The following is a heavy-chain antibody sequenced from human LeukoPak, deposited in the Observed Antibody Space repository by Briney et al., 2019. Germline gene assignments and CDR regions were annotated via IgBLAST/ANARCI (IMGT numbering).Heavy chain of an antibody. CDR3: ARGPKGDITAAAIDH. J-gene: IGHJ4*02. CDR1: GGSISGYF. CDR2: IYSGGST. D-gene: IGHD6-13*01. Sequence: SETLSLTCSVSGGSISGYFWSWIRQPAGKGLEWIGRIYSGGSTNYNPSLKSRLTMSVDTSKNQFSLKLTSVTAADTAFYYCARGPKGDITAAAIDHWGQGTLVTVS. V-gene: IGHV4-4*07.